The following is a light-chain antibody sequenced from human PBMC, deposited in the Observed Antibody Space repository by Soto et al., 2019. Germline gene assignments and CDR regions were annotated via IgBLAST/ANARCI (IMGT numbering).Light chain of an antibody. Sequence: DIQMTKSPSTLSASVGDRVTITCRASQSVSTCLAWYQQNPGQAPKFLIYDFFTLTRGVPSRFSGSGSGTEFTLTFSGLQPGDFATYYCKHYNDYSSWSFGQGTKV. CDR3: KHYNDYSSWS. J-gene: IGKJ1*01. CDR2: DFF. V-gene: IGKV1-5*01. CDR1: QSVSTC.